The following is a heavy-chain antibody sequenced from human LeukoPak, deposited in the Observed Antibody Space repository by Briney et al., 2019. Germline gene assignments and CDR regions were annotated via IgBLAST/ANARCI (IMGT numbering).Heavy chain of an antibody. J-gene: IGHJ5*02. V-gene: IGHV3-15*01. CDR2: IKSKTDGGTT. Sequence: GGSLRLSCAASEFTFTNAWMTWVRQAPGKGLEWVGRIKSKTDGGTTDYAAPVKGRFIISRDDSKNTLYLQMNSLKTEDTAVYYCNTAYIDSRPWGQGTLVTVSS. D-gene: IGHD6-6*01. CDR3: NTAYIDSRP. CDR1: EFTFTNAW.